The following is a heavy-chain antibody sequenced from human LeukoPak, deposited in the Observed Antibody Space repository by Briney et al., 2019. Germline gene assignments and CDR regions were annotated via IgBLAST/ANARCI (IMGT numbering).Heavy chain of an antibody. V-gene: IGHV4-61*05. CDR1: GGSISSSSYY. Sequence: PSETLSLTCTVSGGSISSSSYYWGWIRQPPGKGLEWIGYIYYSGSTNYNPSLKSRVTISVDTSKDQFSLKLSSVTAADTAVYYCARSIAGTTMATPNYYYYGMDVWGQGTTVTVSS. J-gene: IGHJ6*02. CDR2: IYYSGST. CDR3: ARSIAGTTMATPNYYYYGMDV. D-gene: IGHD1-20*01.